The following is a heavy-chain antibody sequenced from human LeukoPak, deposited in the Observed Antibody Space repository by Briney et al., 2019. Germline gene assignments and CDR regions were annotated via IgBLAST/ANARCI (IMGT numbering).Heavy chain of an antibody. D-gene: IGHD4-11*01. CDR1: GFTFSHFG. J-gene: IGHJ5*02. CDR2: IWSDATNE. V-gene: IGHV3-33*06. CDR3: VKDAQRGFDYSNSLEH. Sequence: TGTSLRLSCEASGFTFSHFGMHWVRQAPGKGLEWVAVIWSDATNEYYADSVKGRFTISRDNFKRTVSLEMNSLRAEDTAVYYCVKDAQRGFDYSNSLEHWGQGSLVIVSS.